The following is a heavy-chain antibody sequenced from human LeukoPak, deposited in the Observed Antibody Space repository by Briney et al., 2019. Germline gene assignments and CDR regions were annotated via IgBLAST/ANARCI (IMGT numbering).Heavy chain of an antibody. CDR2: IYPGDSNT. J-gene: IGHJ5*02. V-gene: IGHV5-51*01. CDR3: ARADYDILTGYYRDWFDP. Sequence: GESLKISCKGSGYSFTSYWVGWVRQMPGRGLELMGIIYPGDSNTRYSPSFQGQVTISADKSISTAYLQWSSLKASDTAMYYCARADYDILTGYYRDWFDPWGQGTLVTVSS. D-gene: IGHD3-9*01. CDR1: GYSFTSYW.